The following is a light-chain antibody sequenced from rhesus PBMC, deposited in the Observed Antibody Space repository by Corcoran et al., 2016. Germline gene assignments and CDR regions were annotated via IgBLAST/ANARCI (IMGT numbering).Light chain of an antibody. V-gene: IGKV1-94*01. CDR2: AAS. Sequence: DIQMTQSPSSLSASVGDRVTVTCRASQGIKKELSWYQQKSGKAPTLLIYAASSLQTGVSSRFSGIGSGTDYTLTSSSLQPEDVATYYCLQYYTTPFTFGPGTKLDIK. CDR3: LQYYTTPFT. CDR1: QGIKKE. J-gene: IGKJ3*01.